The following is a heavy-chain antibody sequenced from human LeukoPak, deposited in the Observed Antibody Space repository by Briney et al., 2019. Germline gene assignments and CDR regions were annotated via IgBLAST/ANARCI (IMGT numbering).Heavy chain of an antibody. CDR3: AKDWAATVRGTDY. CDR1: GFTFGDYA. J-gene: IGHJ4*02. Sequence: PGRSLRLSCAASGFTFGDYAMHWVRQAPGKGLEWVSGINWNSDNIGYADSVKGRFAISRDNAKNSLYLQMNSLRAEDTALYYYAKDWAATVRGTDYWGQGTLVTVSS. V-gene: IGHV3-9*01. D-gene: IGHD4-17*01. CDR2: INWNSDNI.